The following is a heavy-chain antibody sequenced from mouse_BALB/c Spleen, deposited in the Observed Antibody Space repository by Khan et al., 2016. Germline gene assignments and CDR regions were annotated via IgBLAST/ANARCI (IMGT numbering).Heavy chain of an antibody. D-gene: IGHD2-4*01. CDR2: ISTYYGDA. CDR3: ATRSTRSTTTGDMDY. Sequence: QVQLKQSGAELVRPGGPVKISCKGSGYTFTDYTMHWVKQSHAKSLEWIGVISTYYGDAISNQNFKVKATMTVDKSSSTAYMELARLTSEDSAIYIRATRSTRSTTTGDMDYWGQGTSVTVSS. J-gene: IGHJ4*01. CDR1: GYTFTDYT. V-gene: IGHV1S137*01.